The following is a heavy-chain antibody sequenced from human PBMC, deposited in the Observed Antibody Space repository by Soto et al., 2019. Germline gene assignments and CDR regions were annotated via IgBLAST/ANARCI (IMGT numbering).Heavy chain of an antibody. CDR2: ISSTGFGT. D-gene: IGHD3-10*01. V-gene: IGHV3-64D*06. CDR3: VKGSIGKYYGLDV. CDR1: GLGFRSNA. J-gene: IGHJ6*02. Sequence: EVQLVESGGGLFQPGGALTVSCLASGLGFRSNAIHWVRQAPGKGLEYVSSISSTGFGTYYADSVKGRFNFTRDNSKKTVNLQMSSLRPEDTAVYYCVKGSIGKYYGLDVWGQGTTVIVSS.